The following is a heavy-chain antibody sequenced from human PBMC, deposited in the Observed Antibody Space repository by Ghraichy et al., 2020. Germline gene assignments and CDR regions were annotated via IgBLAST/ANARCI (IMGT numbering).Heavy chain of an antibody. V-gene: IGHV3-74*01. Sequence: LSLTCAASGFTFSTYWMHWVRQAPGKGLVWVSRLTADGSSTVYADSVKGRFTISRDNAKNTLYLQMNSLRAEDTAVYYCASSPVTTYGTALDYWGQGTLVTVSS. CDR2: LTADGSST. D-gene: IGHD4-17*01. CDR3: ASSPVTTYGTALDY. CDR1: GFTFSTYW. J-gene: IGHJ4*02.